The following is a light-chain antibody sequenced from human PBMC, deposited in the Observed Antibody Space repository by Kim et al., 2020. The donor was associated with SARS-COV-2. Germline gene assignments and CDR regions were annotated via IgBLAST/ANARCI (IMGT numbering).Light chain of an antibody. Sequence: QSVLTQPPSASGSPGQSVTISCTGTSSDIGRYNYVSWYQHHPGKAPKLMIYEVNKRPSGVPDRFSGSKSGNTASLTVSGLQAEDEADYYCSSYAGSNNWVFGGGTQLTVL. V-gene: IGLV2-8*01. CDR1: SSDIGRYNY. CDR2: EVN. CDR3: SSYAGSNNWV. J-gene: IGLJ3*02.